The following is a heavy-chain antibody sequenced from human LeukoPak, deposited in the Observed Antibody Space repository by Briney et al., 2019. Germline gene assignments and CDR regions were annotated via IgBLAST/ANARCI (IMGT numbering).Heavy chain of an antibody. CDR2: INWNGGST. CDR3: ARAFTSENGDYYFDY. Sequence: GGSLRLSCAASGFTFDDYGMSWVRQAPGKGLEWVSGINWNGGSTGYADSVKGRFTISRDNAKNSLYLQMNSLRAEDTAVYYCARAFTSENGDYYFDYWGQGTLVTVSS. J-gene: IGHJ4*02. V-gene: IGHV3-20*04. CDR1: GFTFDDYG. D-gene: IGHD4-17*01.